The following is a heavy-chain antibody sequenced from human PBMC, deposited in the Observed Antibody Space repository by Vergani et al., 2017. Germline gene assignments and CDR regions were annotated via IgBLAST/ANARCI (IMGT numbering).Heavy chain of an antibody. Sequence: QVQLQESGPGLVKPSQTLSLTCTVSGGSISSGSYYWSWIRQPAGKGLEWIGRIYTSGSTNYNPSLKSRVTISVDTSKNQFSLKLSSVTAADTAVYYCARDRSDYDFWSGYYGGTYGMDVWGQGTTVTVSS. J-gene: IGHJ6*02. V-gene: IGHV4-61*02. CDR1: GGSISSGSYY. CDR3: ARDRSDYDFWSGYYGGTYGMDV. CDR2: IYTSGST. D-gene: IGHD3-3*01.